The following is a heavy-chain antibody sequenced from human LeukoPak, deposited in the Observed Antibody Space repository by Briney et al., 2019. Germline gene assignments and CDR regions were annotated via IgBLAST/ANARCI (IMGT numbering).Heavy chain of an antibody. V-gene: IGHV3-7*01. CDR3: ARDGSNPYFDY. CDR1: GFRFTSYW. CDR2: INRDGSEK. J-gene: IGHJ4*02. D-gene: IGHD6-13*01. Sequence: GGSLRLSCAASGFRFTSYWMSWVRQAPGQGLEWVANINRDGSEKYYVDSVKGRFTISRDNGKNSLYLQMNSLRAEDTAVYFCARDGSNPYFDYWGQGSLVTVSS.